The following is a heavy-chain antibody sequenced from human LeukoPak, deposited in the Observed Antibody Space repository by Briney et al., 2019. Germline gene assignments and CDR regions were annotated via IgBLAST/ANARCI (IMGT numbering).Heavy chain of an antibody. J-gene: IGHJ4*02. V-gene: IGHV3-30*02. CDR2: IRYDESKK. CDR1: GFTFSNIG. CDR3: AKDHFATPDYDFWSGYYIDY. D-gene: IGHD3-3*01. Sequence: PGGSLRLSCAASGFTFSNIGMHWVRQAPGKGLEWVAFIRYDESKKYFADSVRGRFAISRDNSKNTMYLQMNSLRAEDTAVYYCAKDHFATPDYDFWSGYYIDYWGQGILVTVSS.